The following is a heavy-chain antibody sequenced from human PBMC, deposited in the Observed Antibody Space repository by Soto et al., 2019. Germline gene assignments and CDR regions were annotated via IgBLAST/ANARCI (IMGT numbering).Heavy chain of an antibody. Sequence: EVQLLESGGGLVQPGESLKISCAVSGFTFSSYAMSWVRQAPGKGLEWVSGISGTGSVTNYAESVKGRFTISRDNPKNTLSLEKKSLRAEDTAVYNSAKDVDYVIVTGIETFDHWAQGTLVTVSS. J-gene: IGHJ5*02. CDR3: AKDVDYVIVTGIETFDH. CDR1: GFTFSSYA. V-gene: IGHV3-23*01. CDR2: ISGTGSVT. D-gene: IGHD3-9*01.